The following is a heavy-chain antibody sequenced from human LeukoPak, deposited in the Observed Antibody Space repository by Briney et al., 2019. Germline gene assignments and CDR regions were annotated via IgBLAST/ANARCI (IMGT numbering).Heavy chain of an antibody. CDR3: ARGVYIAAAQYGY. D-gene: IGHD6-13*01. CDR1: GGSLSNYY. V-gene: IGHV4-59*13. J-gene: IGHJ4*02. Sequence: SETLSLTCTVSGGSLSNYYWSWIRQPPGKGLEGIGYIYYSGTTNYNPSLKSRVTISVDTSKNQFSLKLNSVTAADTAVYYCARGVYIAAAQYGYWGQGTLVTVSS. CDR2: IYYSGTT.